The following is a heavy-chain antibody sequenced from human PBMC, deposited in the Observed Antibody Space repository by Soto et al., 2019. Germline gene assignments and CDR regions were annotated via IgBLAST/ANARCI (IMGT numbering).Heavy chain of an antibody. CDR2: IYHSGST. V-gene: IGHV4-4*02. J-gene: IGHJ6*02. CDR3: ATNSYYSLGV. CDR1: SGSISSAHW. Sequence: QVQLQESGPGLVKPSGTLSLTCAVSSGSISSAHWWNWVRQPPGKGLEWIGEIYHSGSTNYNPSLKRRVTVSGDKSMIQFSLILTSVTAADAAVYYCATNSYYSLGVWGQGTTVTVSS.